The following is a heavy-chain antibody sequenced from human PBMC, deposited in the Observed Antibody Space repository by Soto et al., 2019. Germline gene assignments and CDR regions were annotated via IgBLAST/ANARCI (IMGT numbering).Heavy chain of an antibody. CDR2: INPSGGST. CDR3: ARGDYAVVTAILTDYYGMDV. V-gene: IGHV1-46*01. J-gene: IGHJ6*02. D-gene: IGHD2-21*02. CDR1: GYTLTGYY. Sequence: SVKVSCRSSGYTLTGYYMHWVRQAPGQGLEWMGIINPSGGSTSYAQKFQGRVTMTRDTSTSTVYMELSSLISEPTAVYYCARGDYAVVTAILTDYYGMDVWGQGTTVTVSS.